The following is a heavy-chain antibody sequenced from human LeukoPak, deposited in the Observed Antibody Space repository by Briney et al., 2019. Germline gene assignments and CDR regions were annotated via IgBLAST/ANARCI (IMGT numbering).Heavy chain of an antibody. V-gene: IGHV3-21*01. CDR3: ARDLGGPDY. CDR1: GFTFSRYA. CDR2: ISSDTPNK. D-gene: IGHD3-16*01. J-gene: IGHJ4*02. Sequence: GGSLRLSCATSGFTFSRYAMNWIRQAPGKGLEWVSFISSDTPNKNYADSVKGRFTISRDNAKNSVYLQLNSLRAEDTAMYYCARDLGGPDYWDQRTLVTVSS.